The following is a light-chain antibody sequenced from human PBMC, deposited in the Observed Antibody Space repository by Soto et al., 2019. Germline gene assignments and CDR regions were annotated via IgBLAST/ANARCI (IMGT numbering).Light chain of an antibody. CDR3: HQSSNIPFT. CDR1: QSVRRY. J-gene: IGKJ4*01. Sequence: DIQMTQSPSSLSASVGDRVTITCRASQSVRRYLKWYQQKQGKAPKLLIYATSSLQSGVPSRFSGSGSGADFTLTISSLQPEDFATYYCHQSSNIPFTFGGGTKVEN. CDR2: ATS. V-gene: IGKV1-39*01.